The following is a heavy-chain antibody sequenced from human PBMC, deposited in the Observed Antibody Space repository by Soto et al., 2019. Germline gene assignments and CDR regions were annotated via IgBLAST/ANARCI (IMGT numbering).Heavy chain of an antibody. CDR3: ARISKGWFGELIV. CDR2: IFSNDEK. V-gene: IGHV2-26*01. J-gene: IGHJ6*02. D-gene: IGHD3-10*01. CDR1: GFSLSNARMG. Sequence: SGPTLVNPTETLTLTCTVSGFSLSNARMGVSWIRQPPGEALEWLAHIFSNDEKSYSTSLKSRLTISKDTSKSQVVLTMTNMDPVDTATYYCARISKGWFGELIVWGQGTTVTVSS.